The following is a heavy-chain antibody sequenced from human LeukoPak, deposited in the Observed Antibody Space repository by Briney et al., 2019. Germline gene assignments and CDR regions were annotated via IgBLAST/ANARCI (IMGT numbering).Heavy chain of an antibody. CDR3: ARSRSKRPFGY. CDR2: INHSGST. V-gene: IGHV4-39*07. J-gene: IGHJ4*02. Sequence: PSETLSLTCTVSGDSISSSSYYWGWIRQPPGKGLEWIGEINHSGSTNYNPSLKSRVTISVDTSKNQFSLKLSSVTAADTAVYYCARSRSKRPFGYWGQGTLVTVSS. D-gene: IGHD3-10*01. CDR1: GDSISSSSYY.